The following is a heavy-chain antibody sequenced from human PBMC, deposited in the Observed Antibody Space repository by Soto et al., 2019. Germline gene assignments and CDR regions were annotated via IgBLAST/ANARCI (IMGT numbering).Heavy chain of an antibody. CDR1: GFTFSSYA. D-gene: IGHD2-2*01. J-gene: IGHJ3*02. Sequence: QVQLVESGGGVVQPGRSLRLSCAASGFTFSSYAMHWVRQAPGKGLEWVAVISYDGSNKYYADSVKGRFTISRDNSKNTLYLQMNSLRAEDTAVYYCARTVGCSSTSCYLFSLGTVTARRGAFDIWGQGTMVTVSS. CDR3: ARTVGCSSTSCYLFSLGTVTARRGAFDI. CDR2: ISYDGSNK. V-gene: IGHV3-30-3*01.